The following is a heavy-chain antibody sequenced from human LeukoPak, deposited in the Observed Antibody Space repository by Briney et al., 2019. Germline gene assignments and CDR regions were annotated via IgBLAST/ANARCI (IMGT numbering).Heavy chain of an antibody. D-gene: IGHD3-10*01. CDR3: ARVGYYGSGSYYPDFDY. Sequence: SETLSLTCAVSGGSISSSNWWSWVRQPPGKGLEWIGEIYHSGSTNYNPSLKSRVTISVDKSKNQFSLKLSSVTAADTAVYYCARVGYYGSGSYYPDFDYWGQGTLVTVSS. J-gene: IGHJ4*02. CDR1: GGSISSSNW. V-gene: IGHV4-4*02. CDR2: IYHSGST.